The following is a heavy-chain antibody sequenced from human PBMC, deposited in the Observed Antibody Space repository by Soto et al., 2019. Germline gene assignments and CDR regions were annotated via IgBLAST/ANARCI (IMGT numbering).Heavy chain of an antibody. CDR3: ARHSLGIAVAGSSYYYGMDV. CDR2: IYPGDSDT. CDR1: GDSFTSDW. V-gene: IGHV5-51*01. D-gene: IGHD6-19*01. Sequence: XESLKISGKGSGDSFTSDWIGLVRQMPGKGLEWMGIIYPGDSDTRYSPSFQGQVTISADKSISTAYLQWSSLKASDTAMYYCARHSLGIAVAGSSYYYGMDVWGQGTTVIVSS. J-gene: IGHJ6*02.